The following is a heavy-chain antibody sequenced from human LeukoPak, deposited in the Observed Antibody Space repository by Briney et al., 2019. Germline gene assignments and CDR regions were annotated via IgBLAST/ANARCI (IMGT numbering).Heavy chain of an antibody. CDR2: IYYSGST. D-gene: IGHD1-1*01. CDR1: GYSIRTSHY. CDR3: ARVQRRIYFDY. V-gene: IGHV4-59*11. J-gene: IGHJ4*02. Sequence: SETLSLTCTVSGYSIRTSHYWGWIRQPPGKGLEWIGYIYYSGSTNYNPSLKSRVTISVDTSKNQFSLKLSSVTAADMAVYYCARVQRRIYFDYWGQGTLVTVSS.